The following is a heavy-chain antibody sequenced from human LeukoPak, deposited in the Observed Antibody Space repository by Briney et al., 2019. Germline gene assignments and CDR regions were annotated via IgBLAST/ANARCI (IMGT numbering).Heavy chain of an antibody. J-gene: IGHJ4*02. D-gene: IGHD2-21*02. CDR1: GFTFSSYD. CDR3: ARDCGGDCWGRNFDY. Sequence: PGGSLRLSCAASGFTFSSYDMHWVRQAPGKGLEWVAVIWYDASNKYYADSVKGRFTISRDKSKNTLYLQMNSLRAEDTAVYYCARDCGGDCWGRNFDYWGQGTLITVSS. V-gene: IGHV3-33*01. CDR2: IWYDASNK.